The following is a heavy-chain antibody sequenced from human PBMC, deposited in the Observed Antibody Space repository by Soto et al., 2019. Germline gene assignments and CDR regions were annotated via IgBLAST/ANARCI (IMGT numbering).Heavy chain of an antibody. V-gene: IGHV3-21*01. CDR1: GFTFSSYS. J-gene: IGHJ3*02. CDR3: TLGAVGRRFILAESNSFHM. CDR2: ISSSSSYI. Sequence: PGGSLRLSCAASGFTFSSYSMNLVRQAQGKGLEWVSSISSSSSYIYYADSVKGRFTISRDNAKNSLYLQMNSLRAEDTAVYYCTLGAVGRRFILAESNSFHMWGQGTMVTVSS. D-gene: IGHD1-26*01.